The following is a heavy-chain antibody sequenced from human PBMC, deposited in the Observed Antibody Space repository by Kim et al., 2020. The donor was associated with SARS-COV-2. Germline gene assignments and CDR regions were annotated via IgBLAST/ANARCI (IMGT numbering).Heavy chain of an antibody. CDR2: INAGNGNT. Sequence: ASVKVSCKASGYTFTNYAIHWVRQAPGQRLEWMGWINAGNGNTKYSQKFQDRVTITRDTSASTAYMDLSSLRSEDTAIYYCARENRMTDDAFDIWGQGAMVTVSS. D-gene: IGHD2-21*02. CDR1: GYTFTNYA. CDR3: ARENRMTDDAFDI. V-gene: IGHV1-3*01. J-gene: IGHJ3*02.